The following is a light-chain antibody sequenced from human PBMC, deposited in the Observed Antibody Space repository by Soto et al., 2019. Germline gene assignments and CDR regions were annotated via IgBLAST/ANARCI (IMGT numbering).Light chain of an antibody. CDR3: LQNNNYPLT. Sequence: AIQMTQSPSSLSASVGDRVTVTCRASQDIRSDVGRYQQKPGQAPKVLMYAASRLHSGVPSRFSGSGSGTDFVLTISSLQPEDVATYYCLQNNNYPLTFGGGTKV. CDR1: QDIRSD. V-gene: IGKV1-6*01. J-gene: IGKJ4*01. CDR2: AAS.